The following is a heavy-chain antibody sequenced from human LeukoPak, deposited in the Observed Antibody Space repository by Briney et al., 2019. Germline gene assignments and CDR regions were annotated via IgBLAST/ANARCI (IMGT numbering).Heavy chain of an antibody. CDR3: ARLSQAVTYYDFWTGYGMDV. CDR1: GGSISSSSYY. Sequence: SETLSLTCTVSGGSISSSSYYWGWIRQPPGKGLEWIGSIYYSGSTYYNPSLKSRVTISVDTSKNQFSLKLSSVTAADTAVYYCARLSQAVTYYDFWTGYGMDVWGQGTTVTVSS. J-gene: IGHJ6*02. CDR2: IYYSGST. V-gene: IGHV4-39*01. D-gene: IGHD3-3*01.